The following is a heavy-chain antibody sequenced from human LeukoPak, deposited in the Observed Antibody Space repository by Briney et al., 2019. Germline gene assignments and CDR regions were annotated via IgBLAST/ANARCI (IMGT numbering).Heavy chain of an antibody. Sequence: GGSLRLSCAASGFTFSSYAMSWVRQAPGKGLEWVSAISGSGGSTYYADSVKGRFTISRDNSKNTLYLQMNSLRAEDTAVYYCTKGHSSSWSGFDYWGQGTLVTVSS. V-gene: IGHV3-23*01. CDR1: GFTFSSYA. CDR2: ISGSGGST. CDR3: TKGHSSSWSGFDY. J-gene: IGHJ4*02. D-gene: IGHD6-13*01.